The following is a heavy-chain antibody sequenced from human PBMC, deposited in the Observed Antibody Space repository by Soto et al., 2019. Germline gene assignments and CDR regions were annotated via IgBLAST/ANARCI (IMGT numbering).Heavy chain of an antibody. CDR3: TTDINGTYYYDSSGYYYPDYYYYYGMDV. D-gene: IGHD3-22*01. J-gene: IGHJ6*02. V-gene: IGHV3-15*07. Sequence: GSLRLSCAASGFTFSNAWMNWVRQAPGKGLEWVGRIKSKTDGGTTDYAAPVKGRFTISRDDSKNTLYLQMNSLKTEDTAVYYCTTDINGTYYYDSSGYYYPDYYYYYGMDVWGQGTTVTVSS. CDR1: GFTFSNAW. CDR2: IKSKTDGGTT.